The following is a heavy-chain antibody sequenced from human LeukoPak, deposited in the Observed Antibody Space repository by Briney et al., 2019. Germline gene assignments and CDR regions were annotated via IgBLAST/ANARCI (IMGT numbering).Heavy chain of an antibody. CDR2: VSLAGQT. D-gene: IGHD1-26*01. Sequence: PSETLSLTCDLSRGSTSITIGWNWVRQPPGQGLEWIGEVSLAGQTNYNPSLNGRVTMSLDESSNQLSLKLTAVTAADTAIYYCWGESGAFCRFGYWGQGTLVIVPS. CDR1: RGSTSITIG. V-gene: IGHV4-4*02. J-gene: IGHJ4*02. CDR3: WGESGAFCRFGY.